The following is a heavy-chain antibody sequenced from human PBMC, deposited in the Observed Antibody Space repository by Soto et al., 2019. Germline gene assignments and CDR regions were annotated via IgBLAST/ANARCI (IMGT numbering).Heavy chain of an antibody. Sequence: QITLKESGPTLVKPTQTLTLTCTFSGFSLSTSGVGVGWIRQPPGKALEWLAVIYWDDDKRYSPSLKSRLTLTRATSKNQVVLTMTNIDPVDTGTYYCAHSYGDDDGMDVWGQGTTVTVSS. CDR3: AHSYGDDDGMDV. CDR1: GFSLSTSGVG. V-gene: IGHV2-5*02. D-gene: IGHD4-17*01. CDR2: IYWDDDK. J-gene: IGHJ6*01.